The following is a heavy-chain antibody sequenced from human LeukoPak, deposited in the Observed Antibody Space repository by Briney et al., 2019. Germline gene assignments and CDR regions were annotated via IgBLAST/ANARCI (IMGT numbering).Heavy chain of an antibody. CDR1: GFTFADYG. CDR2: INWNGGST. V-gene: IGHV3-20*04. CDR3: ATAAGTPDAFDI. Sequence: GGSLRLSCAAPGFTFADYGMSWVRHAPGKGLEWVSGINWNGGSTGYADSVKGRFTISRDNAKNSLYLQMNSLRAEDTALYYCATAAGTPDAFDIWGQGTMVTVSS. D-gene: IGHD6-13*01. J-gene: IGHJ3*02.